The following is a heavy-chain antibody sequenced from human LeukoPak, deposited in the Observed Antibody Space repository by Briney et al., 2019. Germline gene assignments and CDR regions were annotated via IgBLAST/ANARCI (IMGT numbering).Heavy chain of an antibody. J-gene: IGHJ6*02. D-gene: IGHD3-10*01. Sequence: ASVKVSCKASGGTFSSYAISWVRQAPGQGLEWMARIIPILGIANYAQKFQGRVTITADKSTSTAYMELSSLRSEGTAVYYCAREEVVRGVIIITPYYYYGMDVWGQGTTVTVSS. V-gene: IGHV1-69*04. CDR3: AREEVVRGVIIITPYYYYGMDV. CDR1: GGTFSSYA. CDR2: IIPILGIA.